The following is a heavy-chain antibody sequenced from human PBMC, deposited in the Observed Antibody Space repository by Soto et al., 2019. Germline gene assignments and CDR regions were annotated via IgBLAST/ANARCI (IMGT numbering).Heavy chain of an antibody. CDR3: TTDGPPGDDFWSTYYGMDV. D-gene: IGHD3-3*01. V-gene: IGHV3-15*01. J-gene: IGHJ6*02. CDR2: IKSKTDGGTT. Sequence: EVQLVESGGGLVKPGGSLRLSCAASGFTFSNAWMSWVRQAPGKGLEWVGRIKSKTDGGTTDYAAPVKGRFTISRDDSKNTLYLQMNSLKTEDTAVYYCTTDGPPGDDFWSTYYGMDVWGQGTTVTVSS. CDR1: GFTFSNAW.